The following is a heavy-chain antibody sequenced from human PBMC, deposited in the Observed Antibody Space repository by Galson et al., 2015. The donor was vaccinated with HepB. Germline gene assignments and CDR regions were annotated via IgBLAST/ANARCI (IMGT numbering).Heavy chain of an antibody. J-gene: IGHJ4*02. CDR3: ASSEIRYFGDY. D-gene: IGHD3-9*01. CDR1: GGTFSSYA. CDR2: IIPILGIA. Sequence: SVKVSCKASGGTFSSYAISWVRQAPGQGLEWMGRIIPILGIANYAQKFQGRVTITADKSTSTAYMELSSLRSEDTAVYYCASSEIRYFGDYWGQGTLVTVSS. V-gene: IGHV1-69*04.